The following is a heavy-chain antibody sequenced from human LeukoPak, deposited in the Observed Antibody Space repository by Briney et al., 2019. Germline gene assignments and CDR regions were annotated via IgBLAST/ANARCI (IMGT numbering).Heavy chain of an antibody. J-gene: IGHJ4*02. CDR2: ISGSDGKT. CDR3: AKGRGTTVTSAANY. D-gene: IGHD4-17*01. V-gene: IGHV3-23*01. Sequence: PGGSLRLSCAASGFTFSSYAMSWVRQAPGKGLGWVSSISGSDGKTYYADYVKDRFTISRDNSKNTLSLQMNSLRAEDTAVYYCAKGRGTTVTSAANYWGQGTLVTVSS. CDR1: GFTFSSYA.